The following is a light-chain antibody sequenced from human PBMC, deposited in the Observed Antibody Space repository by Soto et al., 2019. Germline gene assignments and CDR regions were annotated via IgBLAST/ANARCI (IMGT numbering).Light chain of an antibody. CDR1: QRVTNNF. CDR3: QQYGSSSWT. V-gene: IGKV3-20*01. CDR2: GAS. Sequence: IVLTQSPGSLALSPGERGTLSCRASQRVTNNFLAWYRQTPGQAPRLLIYGASNRATGIPERFSGSGSGTDFTLSISSLEPGDSAVYYCQQYGSSSWTFGQGTKVEIK. J-gene: IGKJ1*01.